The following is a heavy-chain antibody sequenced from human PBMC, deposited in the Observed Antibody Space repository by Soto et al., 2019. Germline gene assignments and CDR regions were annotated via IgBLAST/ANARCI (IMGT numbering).Heavy chain of an antibody. V-gene: IGHV3-23*01. D-gene: IGHD3-3*01. Sequence: PGGSLRLSCAASGFTFSSYAMSWVRQAPGKGLEWVSAISGSGGSTYYADSVKGRFTISRDNSKNTLYLQMNSLRAEDTAVYYCAKEPSTYYDFWSGYPGDYWGQGTLVTVS. J-gene: IGHJ4*02. CDR3: AKEPSTYYDFWSGYPGDY. CDR1: GFTFSSYA. CDR2: ISGSGGST.